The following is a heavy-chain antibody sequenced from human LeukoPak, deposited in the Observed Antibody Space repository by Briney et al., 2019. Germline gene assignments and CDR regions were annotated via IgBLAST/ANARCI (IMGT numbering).Heavy chain of an antibody. CDR1: GYSFTSYW. CDR2: IYPGDSDT. V-gene: IGHV5-51*01. Sequence: GESLKISCKGSGYSFTSYWIGWVRQMPGKGLEWMGIIYPGDSDTRYSPSFQGQVTISADKSISTAYLQWSSLKASDTAMYYCATGDGIDGYNYGYFDYWGQGTLVTVSS. J-gene: IGHJ4*02. CDR3: ATGDGIDGYNYGYFDY. D-gene: IGHD5-24*01.